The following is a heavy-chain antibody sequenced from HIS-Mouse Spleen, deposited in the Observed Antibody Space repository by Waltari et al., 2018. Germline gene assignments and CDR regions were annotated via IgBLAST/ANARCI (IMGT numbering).Heavy chain of an antibody. CDR3: ARGGIAARPKAFDI. V-gene: IGHV3-30*04. CDR2: ISYDGSNK. D-gene: IGHD6-6*01. CDR1: GFTFSSSA. J-gene: IGHJ3*02. Sequence: QVQLVESGGGVVQPGRSLRLSCADSGFTFSSSAMHWVRQAPGKGLEWVAVISYDGSNKYYADSVKGRFTISRDNSKNTLYLQMNSLRAEYTAVYYCARGGIAARPKAFDIWGQGTMVTVSS.